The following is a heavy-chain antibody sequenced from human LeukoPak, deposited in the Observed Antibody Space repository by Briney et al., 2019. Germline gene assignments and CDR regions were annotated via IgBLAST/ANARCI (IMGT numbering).Heavy chain of an antibody. CDR1: GGSFSGYY. CDR3: ARGPLPIVRGGPGY. CDR2: INHSGST. Sequence: PSETLSLTCAVYGGSFSGYYWSWIRQPPGMGLEWIGEINHSGSTNYNPSLKSRVTISVDTSKNQFSLKLSSVTAADTAVYYCARGPLPIVRGGPGYWGQGTLVTVSS. D-gene: IGHD3-10*01. J-gene: IGHJ4*02. V-gene: IGHV4-34*01.